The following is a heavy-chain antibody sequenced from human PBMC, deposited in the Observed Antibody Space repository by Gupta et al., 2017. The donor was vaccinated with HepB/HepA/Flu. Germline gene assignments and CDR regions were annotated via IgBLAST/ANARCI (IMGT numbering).Heavy chain of an antibody. CDR3: ARDRGFRSSSSAY. J-gene: IGHJ1*01. Sequence: LVESGGGQVKPGGSLTLTCVGPGYPFSSHFMNWFRQAPGKGLEWVASISTSGTYVYYEDSLKGRFTISRDNDKNSLSLQMNSLRGDDTAVYFCARDRGFRSSSSAYWGQGTLVTVSS. CDR2: ISTSGTYV. D-gene: IGHD2-2*01. V-gene: IGHV3-21*02. CDR1: GYPFSSHF.